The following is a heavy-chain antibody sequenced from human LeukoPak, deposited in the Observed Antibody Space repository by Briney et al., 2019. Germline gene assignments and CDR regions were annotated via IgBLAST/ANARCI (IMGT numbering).Heavy chain of an antibody. CDR1: RFSFSDYY. CDR2: IKQDGSEK. J-gene: IGHJ3*02. V-gene: IGHV3-7*05. Sequence: QTGGSLRLSCAGSRFSFSDYYMSWIRQAPGKGLEWVANIKQDGSEKYFVDSLRGRFTISRDNAKNSLFLQMNSLRAEDTAVYYCVRDQGAFDMWGQGTVVTVSS. CDR3: VRDQGAFDM.